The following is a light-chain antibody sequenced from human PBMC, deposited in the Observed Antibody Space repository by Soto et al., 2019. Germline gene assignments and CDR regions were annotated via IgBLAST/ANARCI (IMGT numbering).Light chain of an antibody. Sequence: QAVVTQPPSVSAAPGQEVTISCSGSSSNIGNNYVSWYQQLPGAAPKLLIYENNKRPSGIPGRFSGSKSGTSATLGITGLQTGDEADYYCGTWDSSLSAAVFGGGTQLTVL. V-gene: IGLV1-51*02. CDR2: ENN. CDR1: SSNIGNNY. J-gene: IGLJ7*01. CDR3: GTWDSSLSAAV.